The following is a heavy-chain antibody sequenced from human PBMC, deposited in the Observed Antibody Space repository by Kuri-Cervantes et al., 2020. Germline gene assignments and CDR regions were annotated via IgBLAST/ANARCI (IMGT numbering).Heavy chain of an antibody. D-gene: IGHD6-19*01. CDR2: ISWNSGSI. CDR1: GFTFSSYA. CDR3: AKAKYSSGWYYFDY. V-gene: IGHV3-9*01. J-gene: IGHJ4*02. Sequence: GGSLRLSCAASGFTFSSYAMHWVRQAPGKGLEWVSGISWNSGSIGYADSVKGRFTISRDNAKNSLYLQMNSLRAEDTALYYCAKAKYSSGWYYFDYWGQGTLVTVSS.